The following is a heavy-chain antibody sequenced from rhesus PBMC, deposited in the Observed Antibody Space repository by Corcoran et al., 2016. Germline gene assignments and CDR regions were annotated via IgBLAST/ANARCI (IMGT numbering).Heavy chain of an antibody. CDR3: ARDLSGSYPYFDY. D-gene: IGHD1-44*02. CDR1: GGSISDDYY. CDR2: IYGSGGGT. Sequence: QVQLQESGPGLVKPSETLSLTCAVSGGSISDDYYWSWIRQPPGKGLEWIGYIYGSGGGTNYNPSLKNRVTISIDTSKNQFSLNLSSVTAADTAVYYCARDLSGSYPYFDYWGQGVLVTVSS. J-gene: IGHJ4*01. V-gene: IGHV4-106*01.